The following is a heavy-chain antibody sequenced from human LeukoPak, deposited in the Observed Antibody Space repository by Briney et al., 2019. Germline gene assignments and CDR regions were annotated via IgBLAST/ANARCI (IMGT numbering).Heavy chain of an antibody. Sequence: ASVKVSCNASGYTFTGYYMHWVRQAPGQGLEWMGWINPNSGGTNYAQKFQGRVTMTRDTSISTAYMELSRLRSDDTAVYYCARGKAGDYQYYFDYWGQGTLVTVSS. CDR1: GYTFTGYY. CDR3: ARGKAGDYQYYFDY. V-gene: IGHV1-2*02. D-gene: IGHD4-17*01. CDR2: INPNSGGT. J-gene: IGHJ4*02.